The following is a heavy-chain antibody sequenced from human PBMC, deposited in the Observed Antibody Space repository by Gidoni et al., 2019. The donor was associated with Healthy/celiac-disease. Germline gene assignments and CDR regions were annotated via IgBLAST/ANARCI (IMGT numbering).Heavy chain of an antibody. CDR3: ARVRWFDP. CDR2: ISYDGSNK. V-gene: IGHV3-30*04. Sequence: QVQLVESGGGVVQPGRSLRLSCAASGFTFRSYAMHWVRQAPGKGLEWVAVISYDGSNKYYADSVKGRFTISRDNSKNTLYLQMNSLRAEDTAVYYCARVRWFDPWGQGTLVTVSS. J-gene: IGHJ5*02. CDR1: GFTFRSYA.